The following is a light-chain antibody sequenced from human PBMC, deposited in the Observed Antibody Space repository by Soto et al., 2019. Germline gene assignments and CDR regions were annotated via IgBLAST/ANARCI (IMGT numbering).Light chain of an antibody. J-gene: IGLJ1*01. Sequence: QSVLTQPASVSGSPGQSITISCTGTSSDVGSYNLVSWYQQHPGKAPKVMIYEASKRPSGVSNRFSGSKSGNTASLTISGLQAENEADYYCWSYAGSGSYLFGAGTKLTVL. V-gene: IGLV2-23*01. CDR2: EAS. CDR1: SSDVGSYNL. CDR3: WSYAGSGSYL.